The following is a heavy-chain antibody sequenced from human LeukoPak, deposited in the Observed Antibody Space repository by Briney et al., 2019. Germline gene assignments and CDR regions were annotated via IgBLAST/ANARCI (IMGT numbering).Heavy chain of an antibody. CDR3: ARLETSWRGDY. Sequence: PSETLSLTCTVSGGSISSYYWSWIRQPPGKGLEWIGYIYYSGSTNYNPSLKSRLTISVDTSKKQFSLKLSSVTAADTAVYYCARLETSWRGDYWGQGTLVTVSS. J-gene: IGHJ4*02. D-gene: IGHD1-26*01. V-gene: IGHV4-59*08. CDR2: IYYSGST. CDR1: GGSISSYY.